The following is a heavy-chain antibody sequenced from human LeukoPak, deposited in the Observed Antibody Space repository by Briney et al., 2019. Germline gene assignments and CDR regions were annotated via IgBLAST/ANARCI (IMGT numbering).Heavy chain of an antibody. Sequence: PTGGSLMLSCAASGFTFIGSAIHGVRQCSGKGLERVGHIRSKTNNYATAYAASVKGRFTISRDDSKNTAYLQMDSLKPEDTAVYYCTRHGGGDAGYAVFDNWGQGTLVTVSS. V-gene: IGHV3-73*01. CDR2: IRSKTNNYAT. CDR3: TRHGGGDAGYAVFDN. J-gene: IGHJ4*02. D-gene: IGHD5-12*01. CDR1: GFTFIGSA.